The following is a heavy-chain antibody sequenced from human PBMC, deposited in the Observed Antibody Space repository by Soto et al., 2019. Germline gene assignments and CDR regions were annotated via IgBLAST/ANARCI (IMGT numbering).Heavy chain of an antibody. CDR3: AKSSGHGTGWYYYGMDV. CDR1: GFTFSSYA. J-gene: IGHJ6*02. D-gene: IGHD3-22*01. Sequence: EVQLLESGGGLVQPGGSLRLSCAASGFTFSSYAMSWVRQAPGKGLEWVSAISGSGGSTYYADSVKGRFTISRDNSKNTLYLQMNSLSAEDTAVYYCAKSSGHGTGWYYYGMDVWGQGTTVTVSS. V-gene: IGHV3-23*01. CDR2: ISGSGGST.